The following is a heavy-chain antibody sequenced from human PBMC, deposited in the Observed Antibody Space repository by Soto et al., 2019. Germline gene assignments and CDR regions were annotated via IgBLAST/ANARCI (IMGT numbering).Heavy chain of an antibody. V-gene: IGHV1-18*01. Sequence: EASVKVSCKASGYTFTSYGISWVRQAPGQGLEWMGWISAYNGNTNYAQKLQGRVTMTTDTSTSTAYMELRSLRSDDTAVYYCARGGVQLWLRSYFDYWSQGTLVTVSS. CDR2: ISAYNGNT. CDR1: GYTFTSYG. D-gene: IGHD5-18*01. CDR3: ARGGVQLWLRSYFDY. J-gene: IGHJ4*02.